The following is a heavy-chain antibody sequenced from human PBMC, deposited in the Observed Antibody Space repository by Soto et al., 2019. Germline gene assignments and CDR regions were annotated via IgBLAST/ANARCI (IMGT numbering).Heavy chain of an antibody. J-gene: IGHJ6*02. CDR3: AISTYYDFWSGYLPASMGYYYYYGMDV. Sequence: GASVKVSCKASGYTFTGYYMHWVRQAPGQGLEWMGWINPNSGGTNYAQKFQGWVTMTRDTPISTAYMEPSRLRSDDTAVYYCAISTYYDFWSGYLPASMGYYYYYGMDVWGQGTTVTVSS. V-gene: IGHV1-2*04. CDR1: GYTFTGYY. D-gene: IGHD3-3*01. CDR2: INPNSGGT.